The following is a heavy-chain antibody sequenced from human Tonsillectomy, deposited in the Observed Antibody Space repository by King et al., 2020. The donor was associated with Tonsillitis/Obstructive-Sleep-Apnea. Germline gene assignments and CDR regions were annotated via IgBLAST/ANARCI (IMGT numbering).Heavy chain of an antibody. CDR3: ATEPDFWSGYYIDY. D-gene: IGHD3-3*01. J-gene: IGHJ4*02. CDR1: GFTFINYA. CDR2: ISFDANNK. Sequence: VQLVESGGGVVQPGRSLRLSCAASGFTFINYAMHWVRQAPGKGLEWVAAISFDANNKYYADSVKGRFTISRDNSKNTLYLQMNSLRTEDTAVYYCATEPDFWSGYYIDYWGQGTLVTVSS. V-gene: IGHV3-30*04.